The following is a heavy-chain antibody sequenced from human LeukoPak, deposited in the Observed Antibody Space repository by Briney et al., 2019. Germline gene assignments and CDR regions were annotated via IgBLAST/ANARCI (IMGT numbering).Heavy chain of an antibody. V-gene: IGHV3-23*01. CDR3: AKETYSSGWYPYFDY. Sequence: PGGSLRLSCVASGFTFSSYAMSWVRQAPGKGLEWVSGNSGSGGSTYYADSVKGRFTISRDNSKNTLFLQMNSLRAEDTAVYYCAKETYSSGWYPYFDYWGQGTLVTVSS. CDR2: NSGSGGST. D-gene: IGHD6-19*01. J-gene: IGHJ4*02. CDR1: GFTFSSYA.